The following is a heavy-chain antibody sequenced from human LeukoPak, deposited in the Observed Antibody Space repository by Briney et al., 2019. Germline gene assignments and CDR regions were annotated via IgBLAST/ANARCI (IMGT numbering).Heavy chain of an antibody. D-gene: IGHD1-26*01. Sequence: GGSLRLSCAASGFTFDDYAVHWVRQAPGKGLEWVSGISWNSGSIGYADSVKGRFTISRDNAKNSLYLQMNSLRAEDTALYYCAKDRGSGSYSHYYFDYWGQGTLVTVSS. CDR3: AKDRGSGSYSHYYFDY. CDR2: ISWNSGSI. J-gene: IGHJ4*02. V-gene: IGHV3-9*01. CDR1: GFTFDDYA.